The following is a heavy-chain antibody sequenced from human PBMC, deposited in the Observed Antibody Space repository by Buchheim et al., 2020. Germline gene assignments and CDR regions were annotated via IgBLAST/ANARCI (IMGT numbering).Heavy chain of an antibody. CDR2: ISSSSSTI. CDR1: GFTFSSYS. D-gene: IGHD2-2*01. CDR3: ARDPIVVVPAAMRKYYYYGMDV. Sequence: EVQLVESGGGLVQPGGSLRLSCAASGFTFSSYSMNWVRQAPGKGLEWVSYISSSSSTIYYADSVKGRFTISRDNAKNSLSPQMNSLRDEDTAVYYCARDPIVVVPAAMRKYYYYGMDVWGQGTT. V-gene: IGHV3-48*02. J-gene: IGHJ6*02.